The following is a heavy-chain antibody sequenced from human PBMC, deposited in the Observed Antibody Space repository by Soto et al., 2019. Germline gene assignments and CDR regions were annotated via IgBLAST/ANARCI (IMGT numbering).Heavy chain of an antibody. CDR3: AGSTIFGVVITNYYYYGMDV. V-gene: IGHV1-69*01. D-gene: IGHD3-3*01. CDR2: IIPIFGTA. Sequence: QVQLVQSGAEVKKPGSSVKVSCKASGGTFSSYAISWVRQAPGQGLEWMGGIIPIFGTANYAQKFQGRVTITADDSTSTAYMELSSLRSEDTAVYYCAGSTIFGVVITNYYYYGMDVWGQGTTVTVSS. J-gene: IGHJ6*02. CDR1: GGTFSSYA.